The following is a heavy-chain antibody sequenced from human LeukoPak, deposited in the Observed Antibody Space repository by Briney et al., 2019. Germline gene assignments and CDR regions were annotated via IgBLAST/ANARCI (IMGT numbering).Heavy chain of an antibody. V-gene: IGHV3-23*01. Sequence: PGGSLRLSCAASGFTFSSYAMSWVRQAPGKGSEWVSAISGSGGSTYYADSVKGRFTISRDNSKNTLYLQMNSLRAEDTAVYYCAKSGDYYGSGSPVNFDYWGQGTLVTVSS. D-gene: IGHD3-10*01. CDR2: ISGSGGST. CDR3: AKSGDYYGSGSPVNFDY. J-gene: IGHJ4*02. CDR1: GFTFSSYA.